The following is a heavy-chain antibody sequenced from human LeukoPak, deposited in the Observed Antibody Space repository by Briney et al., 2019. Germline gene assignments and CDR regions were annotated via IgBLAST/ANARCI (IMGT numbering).Heavy chain of an antibody. Sequence: PGGSLRLSCAASGFTFSSSAMSWVRQVPGKGLEWVSGISASGGSTYYADSVRGRFTISRDNSKNTLYVQMNSLRDEDTAVYYCARDNPGFLEWLLSRHYGMDVWGQGTTVTVSS. CDR1: GFTFSSSA. J-gene: IGHJ6*02. V-gene: IGHV3-23*01. D-gene: IGHD3-3*01. CDR3: ARDNPGFLEWLLSRHYGMDV. CDR2: ISASGGST.